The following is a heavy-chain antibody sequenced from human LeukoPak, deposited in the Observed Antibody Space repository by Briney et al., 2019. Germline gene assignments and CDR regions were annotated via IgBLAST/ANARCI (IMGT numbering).Heavy chain of an antibody. D-gene: IGHD6-19*01. CDR1: NYTFITYD. V-gene: IGHV1-18*01. CDR3: ARDLKRGYSSGRYSWGTGSSNDF. CDR2: ISAKNGDT. J-gene: IGHJ4*02. Sequence: ASVKVSCKASNYTFITYDINWVRQAPGQGLEWMGWISAKNGDTNYSQKFQGRVTMTTDTSATTAYMELRSLISDDTAVYYCARDLKRGYSSGRYSWGTGSSNDFWGQGTLVTVSS.